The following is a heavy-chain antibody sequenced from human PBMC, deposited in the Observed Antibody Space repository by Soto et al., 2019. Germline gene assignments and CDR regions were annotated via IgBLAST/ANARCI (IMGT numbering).Heavy chain of an antibody. D-gene: IGHD3-10*01. Sequence: QLVESGGGLVKPGGSLRLSCTASGFIFSDFYMAWIRQAPGKGLEWVSYISSDGSATYKDSVKGRFTVSRDNAKDSLYLQMNSLRDEDTAVYYCVRDRDRRWFDPWGQGPLVTVSS. J-gene: IGHJ5*02. CDR1: GFIFSDFY. CDR3: VRDRDRRWFDP. V-gene: IGHV3-11*01. CDR2: ISSDGSAT.